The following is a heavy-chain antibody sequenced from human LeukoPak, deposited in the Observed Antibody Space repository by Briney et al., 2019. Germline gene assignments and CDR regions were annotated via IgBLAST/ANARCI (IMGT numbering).Heavy chain of an antibody. J-gene: IGHJ3*02. CDR1: GYTFTGYY. V-gene: IGHV1-2*02. D-gene: IGHD1-26*01. Sequence: ASVKVSCKASGYTFTGYYMHWVRQAPGQGLEWMGWINPNSGGTNYAQKFPGRGTMTRDTSISTAYMELSRLRSDDTAVYYCARGVGGSYLTAFDISGQGTMVTVSS. CDR3: ARGVGGSYLTAFDI. CDR2: INPNSGGT.